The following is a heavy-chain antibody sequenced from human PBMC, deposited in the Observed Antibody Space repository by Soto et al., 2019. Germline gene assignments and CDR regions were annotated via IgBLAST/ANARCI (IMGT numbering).Heavy chain of an antibody. D-gene: IGHD4-17*01. CDR1: GFTFSSYS. Sequence: EVQLVESGGGLVQPGGSLRLSCAASGFTFSSYSMNWVRQAPGKGLEWVSYISSSSSTIYYADSVKGRFTISRDNAKKSLYLQMNSLRAEDTAVYYCASGPTYGDYLYYYYYMDVWGKGTTVTVSS. CDR2: ISSSSSTI. CDR3: ASGPTYGDYLYYYYYMDV. J-gene: IGHJ6*03. V-gene: IGHV3-48*01.